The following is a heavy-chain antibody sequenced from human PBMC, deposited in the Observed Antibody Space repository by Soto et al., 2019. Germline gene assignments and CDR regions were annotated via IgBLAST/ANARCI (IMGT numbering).Heavy chain of an antibody. D-gene: IGHD1-26*01. CDR2: ISGSGGNA. CDR3: AKDGASGSYPPYYYFGMDV. V-gene: IGHV3-23*01. CDR1: GFTFSSYA. Sequence: GVLRLSCAASGFTFSSYAMSWVRQAPGKGLEWVSTISGSGGNAYYADSVKGRFSISRDNSKNTLRLQMNSLRADDTAVYYCAKDGASGSYPPYYYFGMDVWGQGTTVTVSS. J-gene: IGHJ6*02.